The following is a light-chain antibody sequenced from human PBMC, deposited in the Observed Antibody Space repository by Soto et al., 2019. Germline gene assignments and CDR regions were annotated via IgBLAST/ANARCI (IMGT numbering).Light chain of an antibody. J-gene: IGKJ1*01. CDR3: QQFNSNPPWT. CDR2: DAS. Sequence: AIQLTQSPSSLSASVGDRVTITCRASQGISSALAWYQQKPGKAPKLLIYDASSLESGVPSRFSGSGSGTDLTLTISSLQPEDFATYYCQQFNSNPPWTFGQGTKVEIK. CDR1: QGISSA. V-gene: IGKV1-13*02.